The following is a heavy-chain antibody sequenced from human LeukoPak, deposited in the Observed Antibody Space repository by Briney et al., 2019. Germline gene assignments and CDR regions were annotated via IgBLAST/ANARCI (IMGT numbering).Heavy chain of an antibody. Sequence: SETLSLTCTVSGGSISNGDHYWSWIRQHPGKGLEWIGYIYRSGTTHYNPSLKSRVTISADRSKNQFSLRLSSMTAADAAVYYCARVYGDDGEYYFDYWGQGTWSPSPQ. CDR1: GGSISNGDHY. CDR2: IYRSGTT. D-gene: IGHD4-17*01. V-gene: IGHV4-30-2*01. CDR3: ARVYGDDGEYYFDY. J-gene: IGHJ4*02.